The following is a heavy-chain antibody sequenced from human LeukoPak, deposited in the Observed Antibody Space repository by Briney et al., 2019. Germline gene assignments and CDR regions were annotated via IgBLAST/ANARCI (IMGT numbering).Heavy chain of an antibody. CDR1: GFTFSSYT. Sequence: GGSLRHSCAASGFTFSSYTMNWVRQAPGKGLEWVSYVSASGSATYYGDSVKGRFTISRDNAKNSVYMQMNSLRDEDTAVYYCARISGLGAREYLDHWGQGTLVTVSS. CDR2: VSASGSAT. CDR3: ARISGLGAREYLDH. V-gene: IGHV3-48*02. J-gene: IGHJ4*02. D-gene: IGHD2/OR15-2a*01.